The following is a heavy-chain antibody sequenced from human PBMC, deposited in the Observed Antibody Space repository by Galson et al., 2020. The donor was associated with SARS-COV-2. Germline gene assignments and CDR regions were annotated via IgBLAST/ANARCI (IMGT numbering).Heavy chain of an antibody. J-gene: IGHJ4*02. CDR1: GFTFSSYA. V-gene: IGHV3-23*01. Sequence: GGSLRLSCVASGFTFSSYAMSWVRQAPGKGLEWVSSISGSGDRTYYADSVKGRFTISRDNSKKTLYLEMSSLRAEDTAVYYCARDRSSGCYEEYYFDCWGQGSLVTVSS. CDR2: ISGSGDRT. CDR3: ARDRSSGCYEEYYFDC. D-gene: IGHD6-19*01.